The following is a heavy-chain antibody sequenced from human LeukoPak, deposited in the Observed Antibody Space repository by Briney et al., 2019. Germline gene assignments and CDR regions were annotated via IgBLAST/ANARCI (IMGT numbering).Heavy chain of an antibody. CDR3: VRWGVEAGMDS. CDR1: GFTFSSYW. CDR2: ISPDGSDT. V-gene: IGHV3-7*01. Sequence: PGGSLRPSCEASGFTFSSYWMGWVRQAPGKGLEWVANISPDGSDTYYVDSVKGRFTIFRDNAKKSMFLQMNSLRAEETTVYYCVRWGVEAGMDSWGQGTLVTVSS. D-gene: IGHD6-19*01. J-gene: IGHJ4*02.